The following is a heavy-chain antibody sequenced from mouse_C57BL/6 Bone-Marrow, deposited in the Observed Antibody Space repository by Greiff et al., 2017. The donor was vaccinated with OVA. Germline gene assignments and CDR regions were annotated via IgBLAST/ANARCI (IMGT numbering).Heavy chain of an antibody. J-gene: IGHJ4*01. CDR2: IWSGGST. D-gene: IGHD2-4*01. V-gene: IGHV2-2*01. Sequence: VHLVESGPGLVQPSQSLSITCTVSGFSLTSYGVHWVRQSPGKGLEWLGVIWSGGSTDYNAAFISRLSISKDNSKSQVFFKMNSLQADDTAIYYCASYYDYDGAMDYWGQGTSVTVSS. CDR1: GFSLTSYG. CDR3: ASYYDYDGAMDY.